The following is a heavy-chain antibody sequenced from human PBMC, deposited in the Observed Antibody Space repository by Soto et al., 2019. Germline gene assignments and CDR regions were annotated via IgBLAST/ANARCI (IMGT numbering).Heavy chain of an antibody. CDR1: GVSISSGGYY. CDR2: IYYSWST. Sequence: HVQLQESGPGLVKPSQTLSITCTISGVSISSGGYYWSWIRQHPGQGLEWIGYIYYSWSTYYNPSRKSLANISVDTSKNQLSLKLSSVTAADTAVYYCTRGGRRSPGMDVWGQGTTVTVSS. J-gene: IGHJ6*02. CDR3: TRGGRRSPGMDV. V-gene: IGHV4-31*01.